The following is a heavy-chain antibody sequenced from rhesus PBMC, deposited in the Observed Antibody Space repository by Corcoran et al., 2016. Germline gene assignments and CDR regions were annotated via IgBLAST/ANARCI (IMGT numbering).Heavy chain of an antibody. CDR2: IIRLVGIT. CDR3: ARGTTVTPFDY. Sequence: QVQLVQSGAEVKKPWASVTVACKASGFPFGSYAFSVVRQAPGQGLAWRGVIIRLVGITNYAEKFQGRVTITADTSKSTAYMELSSLRSEDTAVYYCARGTTVTPFDYWGQGVLVTVSS. J-gene: IGHJ4*01. V-gene: IGHV1-198*02. D-gene: IGHD4-35*01. CDR1: GFPFGSYA.